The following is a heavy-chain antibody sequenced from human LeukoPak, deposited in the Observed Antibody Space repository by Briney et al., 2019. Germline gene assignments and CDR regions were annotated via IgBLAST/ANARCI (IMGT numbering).Heavy chain of an antibody. CDR2: INPNSGGT. D-gene: IGHD6-19*01. V-gene: IGHV1-2*06. CDR3: ARYRHGSGWVY. Sequence: ASVKVSCKASGYTFTCYYMHWVRQAPGQGLEWMGRINPNSGGTNYAQKFQGRVTMTRDTSISTAYMELSRLRSDDTAVYYCARYRHGSGWVYWGQGTLVTVSS. J-gene: IGHJ4*02. CDR1: GYTFTCYY.